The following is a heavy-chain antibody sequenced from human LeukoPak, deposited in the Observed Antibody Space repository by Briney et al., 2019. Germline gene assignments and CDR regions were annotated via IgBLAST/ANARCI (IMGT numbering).Heavy chain of an antibody. J-gene: IGHJ4*02. V-gene: IGHV1-2*06. CDR2: INPNGGDT. D-gene: IGHD2-2*01. CDR1: GYTFTGFH. Sequence: ASVKVSCKASGYTFTGFHMHWVRQAPGQGLEWMGRINPNGGDTNYAQKFQGRVAMTRDTSISTAFMELTRLRSDDTAVYYCARDYCSSTSCLFDYWGQGTLVTVSS. CDR3: ARDYCSSTSCLFDY.